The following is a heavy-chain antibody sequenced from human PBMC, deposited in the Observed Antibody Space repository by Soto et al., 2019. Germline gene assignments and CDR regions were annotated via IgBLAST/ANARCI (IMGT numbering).Heavy chain of an antibody. CDR3: AMSMTTVTPHPADY. Sequence: QVQLVQSGAKVKKPGASVKVSCKASGYTFTSYGISWVRQAPGQGLEWMGWISAYNGNTNYAQKLQGRVTMTTDTSTSTAYMELRSLQSDDTAVYYCAMSMTTVTPHPADYWGQGTLVTVSS. J-gene: IGHJ4*02. V-gene: IGHV1-18*01. D-gene: IGHD4-17*01. CDR2: ISAYNGNT. CDR1: GYTFTSYG.